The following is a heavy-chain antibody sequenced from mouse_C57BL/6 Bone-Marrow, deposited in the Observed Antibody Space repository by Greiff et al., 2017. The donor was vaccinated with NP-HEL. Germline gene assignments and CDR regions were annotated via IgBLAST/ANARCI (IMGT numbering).Heavy chain of an antibody. CDR1: GYSITSGYY. D-gene: IGHD2-3*01. J-gene: IGHJ1*03. CDR2: ISYDGSN. Sequence: DVQLQESGPGLVKPSQSLSLTCSVTGYSITSGYYWNWIRQFPGNKLEWMGYISYDGSNNYNPSLKNRISITRDTSKNQFFLKLNSVTTEDTATYYCARGKIYDGYSSYWYFDVWGTGTTVTVSS. CDR3: ARGKIYDGYSSYWYFDV. V-gene: IGHV3-6*01.